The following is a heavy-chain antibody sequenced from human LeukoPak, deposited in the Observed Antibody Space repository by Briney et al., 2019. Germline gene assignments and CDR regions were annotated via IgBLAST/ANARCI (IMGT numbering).Heavy chain of an antibody. CDR3: ARSRGYCSSTSCLRVAFDI. CDR2: IRFDGSDK. CDR1: GFTFSNYG. V-gene: IGHV3-33*01. D-gene: IGHD2-2*01. Sequence: GGSLRLSCAASGFTFSNYGLHWVRQAPGKGLEWVALIRFDGSDKYYADSVKGRFTISRDNAKNSLYLQMNSLRAEDTALYHCARSRGYCSSTSCLRVAFDIWGQGTMVTVSS. J-gene: IGHJ3*02.